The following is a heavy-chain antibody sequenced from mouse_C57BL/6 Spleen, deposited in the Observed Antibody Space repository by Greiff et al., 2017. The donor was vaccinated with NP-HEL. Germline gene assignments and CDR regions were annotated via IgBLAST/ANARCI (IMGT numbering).Heavy chain of an antibody. CDR3: ARGHYYGSSTRYFDV. CDR1: GFTFSDYG. D-gene: IGHD1-1*01. CDR2: ISSGSSTI. Sequence: EVQGVESGGGLVKPGGSLKLSCAASGFTFSDYGMHWVRQAPEKGLEWVAYISSGSSTIYYADTVKGRFTISRDNAKNTLFLQMTSLRSEDTAMYYCARGHYYGSSTRYFDVWGTGTTVTVSS. V-gene: IGHV5-17*01. J-gene: IGHJ1*03.